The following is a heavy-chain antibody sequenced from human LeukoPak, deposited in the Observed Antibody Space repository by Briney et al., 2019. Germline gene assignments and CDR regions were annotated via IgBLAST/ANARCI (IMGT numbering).Heavy chain of an antibody. CDR1: RFTFDDYA. CDR2: INWNSGSI. J-gene: IGHJ4*02. D-gene: IGHD3-22*01. CDR3: ALFYYDSSGYPIPSRDY. V-gene: IGHV3-9*01. Sequence: PGRSLRLSCAASRFTFDDYAMHWVRQAPGKGLEWVSGINWNSGSIGYADSVKGRFTISRDNAKNSLYLQMNSLIPEDTALYYCALFYYDSSGYPIPSRDYWGQGTLVTVSS.